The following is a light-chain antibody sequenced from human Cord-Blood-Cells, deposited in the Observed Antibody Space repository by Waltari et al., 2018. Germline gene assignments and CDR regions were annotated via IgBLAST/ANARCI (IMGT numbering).Light chain of an antibody. J-gene: IGKJ3*01. Sequence: DRVTITCRASQSISSYLNWYQQKPGKAPKLLIYAASSLQSGVPSRFSGSGSGTDFTLTINSLQPEDFATYYCQQSYSTLTFGPGTKVDIK. CDR3: QQSYSTLT. V-gene: IGKV1-39*01. CDR1: QSISSY. CDR2: AAS.